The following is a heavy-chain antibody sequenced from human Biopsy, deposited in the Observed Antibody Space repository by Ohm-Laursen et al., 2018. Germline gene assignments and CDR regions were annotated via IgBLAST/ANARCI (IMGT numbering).Heavy chain of an antibody. Sequence: SVTLSLTCTVSGGSISNNNYYWGWIRQPPGKGLAWIGSIFYRGSTHYKPSLKSRVNISVDTSKNQFSVKVNSVTAADTAVYYCGRREVVITHDAFDTWGQGTMVTVSS. CDR1: GGSISNNNYY. CDR2: IFYRGST. D-gene: IGHD3-22*01. J-gene: IGHJ3*02. V-gene: IGHV4-39*01. CDR3: GRREVVITHDAFDT.